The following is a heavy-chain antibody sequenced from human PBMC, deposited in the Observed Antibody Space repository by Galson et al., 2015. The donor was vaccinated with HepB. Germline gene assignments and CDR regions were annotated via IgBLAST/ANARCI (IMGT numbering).Heavy chain of an antibody. Sequence: SLRLSCAASGFTFSSYGMHWVRQAPGKGLEWVAVISYDGSNKYYADSVKGRFTISRDNSKNTLYLQMNSLRAEDTAVYYCAKESTQWLVIRGYYLDYWGQGTL. CDR2: ISYDGSNK. D-gene: IGHD6-19*01. CDR1: GFTFSSYG. CDR3: AKESTQWLVIRGYYLDY. J-gene: IGHJ4*02. V-gene: IGHV3-30*18.